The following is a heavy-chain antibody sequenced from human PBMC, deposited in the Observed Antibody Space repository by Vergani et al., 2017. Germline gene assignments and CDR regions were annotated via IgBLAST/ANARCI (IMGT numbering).Heavy chain of an antibody. Sequence: QLQLQESGPGLVKPSETLSLTCTVSGGSISSSSYYWGWIRQPPGKGLEWIGSIYYSGSTYYNPYLKSRVTISVDTSKNQFSLTLRSVTAADTAVYYCARHIDYDFWSGYRERDVWGKGTTVTVSS. CDR1: GGSISSSSYY. D-gene: IGHD3-3*01. J-gene: IGHJ6*04. V-gene: IGHV4-39*01. CDR2: IYYSGST. CDR3: ARHIDYDFWSGYRERDV.